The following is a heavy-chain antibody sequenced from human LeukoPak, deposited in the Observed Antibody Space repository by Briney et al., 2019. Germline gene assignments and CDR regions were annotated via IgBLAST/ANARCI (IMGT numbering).Heavy chain of an antibody. CDR2: MYRDGST. J-gene: IGHJ4*02. CDR3: TTHDQKLAFDN. Sequence: PSETLSLTCTVSGGSMSSYYGSWIRQPAGKGLEWIGGMYRDGSTNYNPFLNRRLTMSVDTSKTHFSLRLNSVTAADTAVYYCTTHDQKLAFDNWGQGTLVTVSS. CDR1: GGSMSSYY. D-gene: IGHD6-13*01. V-gene: IGHV4-4*07.